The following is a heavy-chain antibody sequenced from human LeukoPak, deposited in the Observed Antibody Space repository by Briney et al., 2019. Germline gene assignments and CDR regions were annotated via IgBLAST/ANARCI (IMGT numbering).Heavy chain of an antibody. CDR1: GGSISSSSYY. V-gene: IGHV4-39*01. CDR3: DSRPLYSYGSVTSDY. CDR2: IYYSGST. J-gene: IGHJ4*02. Sequence: SETLSLTCTVSGGSISSSSYYWGWIRQPPGKGLEWIGSIYYSGSTYYNPSLKSRVTISVDTSKNQFSLKLSSVTAADTAVYYCDSRPLYSYGSVTSDYWGQGTLVTVSS. D-gene: IGHD5-18*01.